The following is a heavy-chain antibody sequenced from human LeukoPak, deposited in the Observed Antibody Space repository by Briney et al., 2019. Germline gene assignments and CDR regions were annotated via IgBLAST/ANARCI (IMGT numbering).Heavy chain of an antibody. CDR1: GFTFSSYA. CDR2: ISGSGGST. D-gene: IGHD6-19*01. V-gene: IGHV3-23*01. Sequence: PGGSLRLSCAASGFTFSSYAMSWVRQAPGKGLEWVSAISGSGGSTYYADSVKGRFTISRDNSKNTLYLQVNSLRAEDTAVYYCANSLRWLGHPLDYWGQGTLVTVSS. CDR3: ANSLRWLGHPLDY. J-gene: IGHJ4*02.